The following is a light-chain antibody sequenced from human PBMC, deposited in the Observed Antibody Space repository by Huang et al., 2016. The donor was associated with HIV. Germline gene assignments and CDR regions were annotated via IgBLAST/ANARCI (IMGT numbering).Light chain of an antibody. CDR1: QSVGSN. J-gene: IGKJ1*01. V-gene: IGKV3-15*01. CDR2: EAS. CDR3: HQYHNWPPST. Sequence: EIVLTQSPATLSVSPGETATLSCRASQSVGSNVAWYQHRPGQAPRLRIYEASSRATGIPARFSGSGSGTDFSLTIYSLQSEDFALYFCHQYHNWPPSTFGQGTTVDIK.